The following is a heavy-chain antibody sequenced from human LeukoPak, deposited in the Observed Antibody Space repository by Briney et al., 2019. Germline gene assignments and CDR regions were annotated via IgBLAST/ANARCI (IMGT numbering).Heavy chain of an antibody. J-gene: IGHJ3*02. Sequence: SQTLSLTCTVSGGSISSGGYYWSWIRQHPGKGLEWIGYIYYSGSTYYNPSLKSRVTISVDTSKNQFSLKLSSVTAADTAVYYCALSSGYYDDAFDIWGQGTMVTVSS. V-gene: IGHV4-31*03. D-gene: IGHD3-22*01. CDR2: IYYSGST. CDR3: ALSSGYYDDAFDI. CDR1: GGSISSGGYY.